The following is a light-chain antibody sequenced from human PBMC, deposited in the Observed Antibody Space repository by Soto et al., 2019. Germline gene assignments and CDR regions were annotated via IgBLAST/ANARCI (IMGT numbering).Light chain of an antibody. V-gene: IGKV1-33*01. CDR1: QAISNY. J-gene: IGKJ3*01. CDR2: DAS. CDR3: QQYDRIPSFT. Sequence: DIQMTQSPSSLSASVGDRVTITCQASQAISNYLNWYQQKPGKAPKLLIYDASNLETGVPSRFSGSGSGTDFTFPISSLQPEDIATYFCQQYDRIPSFTFGPGTKVDVK.